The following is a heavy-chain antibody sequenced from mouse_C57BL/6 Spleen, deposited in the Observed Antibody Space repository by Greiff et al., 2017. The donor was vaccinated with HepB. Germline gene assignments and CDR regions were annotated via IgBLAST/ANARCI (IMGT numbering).Heavy chain of an antibody. D-gene: IGHD3-1*01. Sequence: EVKLMESGGGLVQSGRSLRLSCATSGFTFSDFYMEWVRQAPGKGLEWIAASRNKANDYTTEYNVTVKGRFIVSSDTSQSILYLQMNALRAEDTAIYYCERDGGAHYYAMDYWGQGTSVTVSS. CDR3: ERDGGAHYYAMDY. CDR1: GFTFSDFY. V-gene: IGHV7-1*01. J-gene: IGHJ4*01. CDR2: SRNKANDYTT.